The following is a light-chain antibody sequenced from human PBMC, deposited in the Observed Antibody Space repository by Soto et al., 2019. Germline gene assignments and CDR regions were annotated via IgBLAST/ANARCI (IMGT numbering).Light chain of an antibody. CDR2: WAS. Sequence: DIVMTQSPDSLAVSLGERATINCKSSQSVLYNSNNKNYLAWYQQKPGQSPKLLIYWASTRESGVPGRFSGSGSGTEFTLTISSLQAEDVAVYFCQQYHSSPRTFGQGTKVEIK. J-gene: IGKJ1*01. CDR1: QSVLYNSNNKNY. V-gene: IGKV4-1*01. CDR3: QQYHSSPRT.